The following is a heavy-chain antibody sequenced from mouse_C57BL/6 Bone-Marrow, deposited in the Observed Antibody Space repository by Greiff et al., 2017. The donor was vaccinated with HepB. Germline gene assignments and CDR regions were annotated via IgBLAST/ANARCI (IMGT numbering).Heavy chain of an antibody. D-gene: IGHD1-1*01. Sequence: EVHLVESGGGLVKPGGSLKLSCAASGFTFSDYGMHWVRQAPEKGLEWVAYISSGSSTNYYADTVKGRFTIPRDNAKNTLFLQMTSLRSEDTAMYYCAITTVVATDYWGQGTTLTVSS. J-gene: IGHJ2*01. CDR2: ISSGSSTN. CDR1: GFTFSDYG. V-gene: IGHV5-17*01. CDR3: AITTVVATDY.